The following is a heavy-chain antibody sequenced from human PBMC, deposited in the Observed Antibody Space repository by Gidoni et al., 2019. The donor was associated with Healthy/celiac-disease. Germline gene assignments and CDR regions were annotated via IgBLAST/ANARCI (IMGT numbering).Heavy chain of an antibody. Sequence: QVQLVQSGAEVKKPGSSVKVSCKASGGTFSSYAISWVRQGPGQGLEWMGRIIPILGIANYAQKFQGRVTITADKSTSTAYMELSSLRSEDTAVYYCARSGIAASVEYYYYYMDVWGKGTTVTVSS. J-gene: IGHJ6*03. CDR2: IIPILGIA. CDR1: GGTFSSYA. V-gene: IGHV1-69*04. CDR3: ARSGIAASVEYYYYYMDV. D-gene: IGHD6-13*01.